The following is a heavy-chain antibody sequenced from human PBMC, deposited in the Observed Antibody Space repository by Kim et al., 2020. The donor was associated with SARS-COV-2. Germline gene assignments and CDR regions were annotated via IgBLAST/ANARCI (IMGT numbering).Heavy chain of an antibody. D-gene: IGHD1-26*01. CDR3: VRVVGGPQRAFDT. CDR2: ISGYNGDT. Sequence: ASVKVSCKTSGYTFNIYGISWVRQAPGQGLEWMGWISGYNGDTKYAQNLQDRVTLTIETSTSTGYMELRSLKSDDTAVYYCVRVVGGPQRAFDTWGQGTMVTVSS. J-gene: IGHJ3*02. CDR1: GYTFNIYG. V-gene: IGHV1-18*01.